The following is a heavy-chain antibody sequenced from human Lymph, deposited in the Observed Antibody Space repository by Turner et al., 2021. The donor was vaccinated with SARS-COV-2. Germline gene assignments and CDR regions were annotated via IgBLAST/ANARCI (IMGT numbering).Heavy chain of an antibody. CDR2: INWSGGSI. Sequence: EVQLVEAGGGLVQHGRSLRLHCSASGFTFDDYAMHWVRQAPGKGLGWVSGINWSGGSIAYADSVKGRFTISRDNPKNSLYLQMNSLRAEDTAFYYCAKDLAGTYYSSFDYWGKGTLVTVSS. CDR3: AKDLAGTYYSSFDY. V-gene: IGHV3-9*01. J-gene: IGHJ4*02. CDR1: GFTFDDYA. D-gene: IGHD2-21*01.